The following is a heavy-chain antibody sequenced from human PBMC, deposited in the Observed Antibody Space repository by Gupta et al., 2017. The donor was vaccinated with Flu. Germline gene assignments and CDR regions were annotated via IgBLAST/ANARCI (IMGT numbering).Heavy chain of an antibody. CDR2: IVGGGGST. V-gene: IGHV3-23*01. D-gene: IGHD4-4*01. CDR3: AKTQYYFDY. CDR1: A. Sequence: AMSWVRQAPGKGLEWVSAIVGGGGSTSYADSVKGRFTISRDNSKNTLSLQMNSLRAEDTAVYYCAKTQYYFDYWGQGTLVTVSS. J-gene: IGHJ4*02.